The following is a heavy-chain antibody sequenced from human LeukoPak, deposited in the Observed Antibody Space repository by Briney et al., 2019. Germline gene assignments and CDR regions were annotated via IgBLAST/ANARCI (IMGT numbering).Heavy chain of an antibody. CDR2: IGTAGDT. J-gene: IGHJ4*02. Sequence: PGGSLRLSCAASGFTFSSYDMHWVRHATGKGLEWVSAIGTAGDTYYPGSVKGRFTISRENAKNSLYLQMNSLRAGDTAVYYCARADRGGGFDYWGQGTLVTVSS. V-gene: IGHV3-13*01. CDR1: GFTFSSYD. CDR3: ARADRGGGFDY. D-gene: IGHD2-15*01.